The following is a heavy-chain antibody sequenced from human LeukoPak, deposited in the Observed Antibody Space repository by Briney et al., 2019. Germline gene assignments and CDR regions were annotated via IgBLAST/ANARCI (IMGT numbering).Heavy chain of an antibody. Sequence: GGSLRLSCAASGFTFSSYSMNWVRQAPGKGLEWVSSISSSSSYIYYADSVKGRFTISRDNAKNSLYLQMNSLRAEDTTVYYCARDRDGYNRLDYWGQGTLVTVSS. V-gene: IGHV3-21*01. CDR1: GFTFSSYS. J-gene: IGHJ4*02. CDR3: ARDRDGYNRLDY. D-gene: IGHD5-24*01. CDR2: ISSSSSYI.